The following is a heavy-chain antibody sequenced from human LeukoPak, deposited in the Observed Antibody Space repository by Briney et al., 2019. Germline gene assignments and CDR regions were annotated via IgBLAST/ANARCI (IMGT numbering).Heavy chain of an antibody. CDR2: ISSSSSYI. J-gene: IGHJ4*02. V-gene: IGHV3-21*01. D-gene: IGHD5/OR15-5a*01. Sequence: GGSLRLSCAASGFTFSSYNINWVRQAPGKGLEWVSSISSSSSYIYYADSVKGGFTISRDNAKNSLYLQMNSLRAEDTAVYYCARGGLRSYYFDYWGQGTLVTVSS. CDR1: GFTFSSYN. CDR3: ARGGLRSYYFDY.